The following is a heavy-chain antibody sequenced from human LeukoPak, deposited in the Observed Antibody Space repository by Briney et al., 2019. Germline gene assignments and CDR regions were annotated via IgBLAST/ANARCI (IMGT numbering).Heavy chain of an antibody. CDR3: ATAAPHFGVPRGAFDI. Sequence: ASVKVSCKVSGYTLTELSMHWVRQAPGKGLEWMGGFDPEDGETIYAQKFQGRVTMTEDTSTDTAYMELSSLRSEDTAVYYCATAAPHFGVPRGAFDIWGQGTMVTVSS. CDR1: GYTLTELS. CDR2: FDPEDGET. V-gene: IGHV1-24*01. D-gene: IGHD3-3*01. J-gene: IGHJ3*02.